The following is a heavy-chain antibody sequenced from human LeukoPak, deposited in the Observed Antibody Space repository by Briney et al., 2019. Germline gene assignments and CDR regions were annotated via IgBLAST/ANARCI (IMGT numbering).Heavy chain of an antibody. D-gene: IGHD6-13*01. Sequence: SETLSLTCTVSGGSISSYYWSWIRQPPGKGLEWIGYIYYSGSTNYNPSLKSRVTISEDTSKNQFSLKLSSVTAADTAVYYCARLAYSSSWYYYYGMDVWGQGTTVTVSS. CDR2: IYYSGST. CDR3: ARLAYSSSWYYYYGMDV. J-gene: IGHJ6*02. V-gene: IGHV4-59*01. CDR1: GGSISSYY.